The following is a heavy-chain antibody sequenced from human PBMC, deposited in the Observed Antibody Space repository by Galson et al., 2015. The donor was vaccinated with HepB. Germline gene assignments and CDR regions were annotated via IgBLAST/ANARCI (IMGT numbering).Heavy chain of an antibody. CDR1: GYTLTELS. CDR2: FDPEDGET. CDR3: ATVPYSSSWPSFDY. D-gene: IGHD6-13*01. Sequence: SVKVSCKVSGYTLTELSMHWVRQAPGKGLEWMGGFDPEDGETIYAQKFQGRVTMTEDTSTDTAYMELSSLRSEDTAVYYCATVPYSSSWPSFDYWGQGTLVTVSS. V-gene: IGHV1-24*01. J-gene: IGHJ4*02.